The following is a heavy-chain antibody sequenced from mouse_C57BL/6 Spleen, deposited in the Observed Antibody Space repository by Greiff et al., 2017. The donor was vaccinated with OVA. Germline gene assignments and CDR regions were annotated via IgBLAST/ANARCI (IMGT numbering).Heavy chain of an antibody. D-gene: IGHD3-2*02. V-gene: IGHV1-59*01. CDR2: IDPSDSYT. Sequence: VQLQQSGAELVRPGTSVKLSCKASGYTFTSYWMHWVKQRPGQGLEWIGVIDPSDSYTNYNQKFKGKATLTVDTSSSTAYMQLSSLTSEDSAVYYCARSLDSSGYGDWGQGTTLTVSS. J-gene: IGHJ2*01. CDR1: GYTFTSYW. CDR3: ARSLDSSGYGD.